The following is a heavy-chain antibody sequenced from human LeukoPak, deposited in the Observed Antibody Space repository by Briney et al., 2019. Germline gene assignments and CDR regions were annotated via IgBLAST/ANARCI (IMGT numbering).Heavy chain of an antibody. D-gene: IGHD3-9*01. CDR3: ARAPSRYDVLTGYYGGWFDS. CDR2: INHSGSS. CDR1: GGSFSGYY. J-gene: IGHJ5*01. V-gene: IGHV4-34*01. Sequence: SSETLSLTCAVYGGSFSGYYWSWIRQPPGKGLEWIGEINHSGSSNYNPSLKSRVTISVDTSKNQFSLKLSSVTAADMAVYYCARAPSRYDVLTGYYGGWFDSWGQGTLVTVSS.